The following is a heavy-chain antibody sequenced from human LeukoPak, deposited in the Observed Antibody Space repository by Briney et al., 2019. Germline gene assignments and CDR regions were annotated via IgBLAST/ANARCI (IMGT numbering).Heavy chain of an antibody. J-gene: IGHJ2*01. Sequence: SETLSLTCTVSGASISYYYWSWLRQPPGKGLEWIGYIYYSGDTNYNPSLKSRVTISVDTSKNQFSLKLTSVTAAGTAVYFCARWADLEPYWYFDLWGRGTLVTVSS. CDR3: ARWADLEPYWYFDL. V-gene: IGHV4-59*01. CDR1: GASISYYY. CDR2: IYYSGDT. D-gene: IGHD3-3*01.